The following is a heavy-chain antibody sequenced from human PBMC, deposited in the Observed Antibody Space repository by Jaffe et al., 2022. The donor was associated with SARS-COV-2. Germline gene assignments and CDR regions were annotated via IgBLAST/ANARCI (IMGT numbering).Heavy chain of an antibody. Sequence: EVQLVESGGGLVQPGGSLRLSCAASGFTFSSYWMHWVRQAPGKGLVWVSRINSDGSSTSYADSVKGRFTISRDNAKNTLYLQMNSLRAEDTAVYYCAMTTYYYDSSGYYGGFDPWGQGTLVTVSS. J-gene: IGHJ5*02. D-gene: IGHD3-22*01. CDR1: GFTFSSYW. CDR3: AMTTYYYDSSGYYGGFDP. V-gene: IGHV3-74*01. CDR2: INSDGSST.